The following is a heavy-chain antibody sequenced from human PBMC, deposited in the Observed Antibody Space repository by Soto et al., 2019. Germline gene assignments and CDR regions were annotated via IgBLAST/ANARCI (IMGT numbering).Heavy chain of an antibody. J-gene: IGHJ6*02. CDR1: GFTFSSYA. V-gene: IGHV3-23*01. D-gene: IGHD1-26*01. CDR2: ISGSGGST. CDR3: AKGEVGAPNYYYYYGMDV. Sequence: PGGSLRLSCAASGFTFSSYAMSWVRQAPGKGLEWVSAISGSGGSTYYADSVKGRFTISIDNPKNTLYLQMNSLRAEDTAVYYCAKGEVGAPNYYYYYGMDVWGQGTTVTVSS.